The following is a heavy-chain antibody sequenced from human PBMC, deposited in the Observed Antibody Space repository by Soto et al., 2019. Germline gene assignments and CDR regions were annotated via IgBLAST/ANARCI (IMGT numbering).Heavy chain of an antibody. V-gene: IGHV4-31*03. Sequence: QVQLQESGPGLVKPSQTLSLTCTVSGGSISSGGYYWSWIRQHPGKGLEWIGYIYYSGSTYYNPSLQRRVTISVDTSKNQFSLKLSSVTAADTAVYYCASGGYPVLSPFDYWGQGTLVTVSS. CDR1: GGSISSGGYY. CDR2: IYYSGST. D-gene: IGHD6-25*01. CDR3: ASGGYPVLSPFDY. J-gene: IGHJ4*02.